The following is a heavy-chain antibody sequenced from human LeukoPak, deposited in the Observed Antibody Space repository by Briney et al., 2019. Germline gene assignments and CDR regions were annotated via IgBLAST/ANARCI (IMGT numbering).Heavy chain of an antibody. D-gene: IGHD6-19*01. Sequence: ASVKVSCKASGYTFTGYYMHWVRQAPGQGLEWMGWINPNGGGTNYAQKFQGRVTMTRDTSISTAYMELSRLRSDDTAVYYCARERIAVAGTKYYFDYWGQGTLVTVSS. CDR1: GYTFTGYY. V-gene: IGHV1-2*02. CDR3: ARERIAVAGTKYYFDY. CDR2: INPNGGGT. J-gene: IGHJ4*02.